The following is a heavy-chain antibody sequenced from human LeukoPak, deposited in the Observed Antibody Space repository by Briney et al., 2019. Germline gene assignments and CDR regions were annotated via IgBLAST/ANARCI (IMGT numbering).Heavy chain of an antibody. D-gene: IGHD4-11*01. CDR1: GGSISSGSYY. J-gene: IGHJ6*03. CDR2: IYTSGST. Sequence: IPSQTLSLTCTVSGGSISSGSYYWSWIRQPAGKGLEWIGRIYTSGSTNYNPSLKSRVTISVDTSKNHFSLQLSSVTAADTAVYFCARGRVSSSTWHSTYYYYFYMDAWGKGTTVTVSS. CDR3: ARGRVSSSTWHSTYYYYFYMDA. V-gene: IGHV4-61*02.